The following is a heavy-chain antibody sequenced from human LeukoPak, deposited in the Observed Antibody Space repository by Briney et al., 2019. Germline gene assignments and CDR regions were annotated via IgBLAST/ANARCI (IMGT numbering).Heavy chain of an antibody. V-gene: IGHV3-7*01. CDR1: GFTFSNYW. CDR3: ARLSTAVAAGDY. J-gene: IGHJ4*02. D-gene: IGHD6-19*01. CDR2: IKQDGSEK. Sequence: GESLRLSCAASGFTFSNYWMSWVRQAPGKGLEWVANIKQDGSEKYYVDSVKGRFTISRDNAKNSLYLQMNSLRAEDTAVYYCARLSTAVAAGDYWGQGTLVTVSS.